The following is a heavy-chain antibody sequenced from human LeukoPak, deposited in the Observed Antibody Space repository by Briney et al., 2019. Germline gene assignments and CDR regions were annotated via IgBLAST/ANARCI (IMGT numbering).Heavy chain of an antibody. CDR3: ARDRGYCSSTSCANFGY. J-gene: IGHJ4*02. Sequence: GGSLRLSCAASGFTVSSNYMSWVRQAPGKGLEWVSVIYSGGSTYYADSVKGRFTISRDNSKNTLYLQMNSLRAEDTAVYYCARDRGYCSSTSCANFGYWGQGTLVTVSS. D-gene: IGHD2-2*01. CDR2: IYSGGST. CDR1: GFTVSSNY. V-gene: IGHV3-66*01.